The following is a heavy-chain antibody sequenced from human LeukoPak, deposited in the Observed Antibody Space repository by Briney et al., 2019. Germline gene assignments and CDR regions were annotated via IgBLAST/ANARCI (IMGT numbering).Heavy chain of an antibody. CDR1: GYTFTSFG. V-gene: IGHV1-18*04. J-gene: IGHJ4*02. CDR2: VGAYNGDT. CDR3: TRDHCSGDNCPSFDY. D-gene: IGHD2-15*01. Sequence: ASVKVSCKPSGYTFTSFGISWVRQAPGQGHEWMGCVGAYNGDTNYAQKFQGRVTMTTDTSTSTAYMDLRSLRSDDTAVYYCTRDHCSGDNCPSFDYWGQGTLVTVSS.